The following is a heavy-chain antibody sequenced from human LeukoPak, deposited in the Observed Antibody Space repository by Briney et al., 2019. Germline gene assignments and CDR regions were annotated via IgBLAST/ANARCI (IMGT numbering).Heavy chain of an antibody. D-gene: IGHD2-15*01. Sequence: SVKVSCKASGGTFSSYAISWVRQAPGQGLEWMGGIIPIFDTANYAQKFQGRVTITADESTSTAYMELSSLRSEDTAVYYCARVEGYCSGGSCYNSTDAFDIWGQGTMVTVSS. CDR2: IIPIFDTA. CDR3: ARVEGYCSGGSCYNSTDAFDI. J-gene: IGHJ3*02. V-gene: IGHV1-69*01. CDR1: GGTFSSYA.